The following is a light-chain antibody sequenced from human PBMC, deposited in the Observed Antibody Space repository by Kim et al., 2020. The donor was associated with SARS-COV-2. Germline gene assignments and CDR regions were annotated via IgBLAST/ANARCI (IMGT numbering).Light chain of an antibody. CDR1: QDISRY. CDR2: TAS. CDR3: QQTSSAPRT. V-gene: IGKV1-39*01. Sequence: DIQMTQSPSSLSASVGDRVTSTCRASQDISRYLNWYQQKPGKAPKLLIYTASSLQSGVPSRFTGSGSETDFTLTITSLQPEDFATYYCQQTSSAPRTFGEGTKVDIK. J-gene: IGKJ1*01.